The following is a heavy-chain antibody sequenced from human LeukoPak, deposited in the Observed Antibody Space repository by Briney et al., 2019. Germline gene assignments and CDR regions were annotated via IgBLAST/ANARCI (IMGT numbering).Heavy chain of an antibody. Sequence: PGRSLRLSCAASGLTFSSYDMHWVRQAPGKGLEWVAVISYDGSNKYYGDSVKGRITISRDNSKNTLYVQMNSLRPEDTAVYYCAKDRGIAAAGTSFDYWGQGTLVTVSS. CDR3: AKDRGIAAAGTSFDY. D-gene: IGHD6-13*01. J-gene: IGHJ4*02. CDR2: ISYDGSNK. V-gene: IGHV3-30*18. CDR1: GLTFSSYD.